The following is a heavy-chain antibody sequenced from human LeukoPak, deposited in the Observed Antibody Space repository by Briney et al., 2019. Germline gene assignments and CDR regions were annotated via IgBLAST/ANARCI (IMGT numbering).Heavy chain of an antibody. Sequence: PGGSLRLSCAASGFTFSSYAMSWVRQAPGKGLEWVSAISGSGGSTYYADSVKGRFTISRDNSKNTLYLQMNSLRAEDTAVYYCARPFYGSGSYYTYYYYYMDVWGKGTTVTISS. V-gene: IGHV3-23*01. J-gene: IGHJ6*03. D-gene: IGHD3-10*01. CDR3: ARPFYGSGSYYTYYYYYMDV. CDR1: GFTFSSYA. CDR2: ISGSGGST.